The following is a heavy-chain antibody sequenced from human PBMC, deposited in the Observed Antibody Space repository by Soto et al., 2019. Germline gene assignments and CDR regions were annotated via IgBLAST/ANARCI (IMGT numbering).Heavy chain of an antibody. Sequence: ASVKVSCKASGYMFTGNYMHWVRQAPGQGLEYMGWINPNSGATNYAQKFQGRVTMTWDTSISTAYVELSRLRSDDTAVYYCAPHYPDSSGYFDHWGQGTLVTLSS. CDR2: INPNSGAT. V-gene: IGHV1-2*02. CDR1: GYMFTGNY. D-gene: IGHD3-22*01. CDR3: APHYPDSSGYFDH. J-gene: IGHJ4*02.